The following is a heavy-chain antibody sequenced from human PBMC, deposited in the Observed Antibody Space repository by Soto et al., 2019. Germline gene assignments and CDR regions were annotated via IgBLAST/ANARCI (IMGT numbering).Heavy chain of an antibody. CDR1: GGSISSSTYF. Sequence: QLQLQESGPGLVKPSETLSLTCTVSGGSISSSTYFWGWIRQPPGKGLEWIGNIYYSGSTYYNPSXKRRVSISVHTSKDQFSLKLTSVTAADTAVYYCTNSNWFDPWGQGTLVTVSS. V-gene: IGHV4-39*01. D-gene: IGHD3-10*01. CDR2: IYYSGST. CDR3: TNSNWFDP. J-gene: IGHJ5*02.